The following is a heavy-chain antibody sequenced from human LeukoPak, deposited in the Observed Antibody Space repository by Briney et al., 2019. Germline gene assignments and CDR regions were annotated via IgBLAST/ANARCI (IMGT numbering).Heavy chain of an antibody. J-gene: IGHJ4*02. CDR3: ARPGIVGIH. CDR2: ISSSGSTI. CDR1: GFTFSSYE. V-gene: IGHV3-48*03. D-gene: IGHD1-26*01. Sequence: GGSLGLSCAASGFTFSSYEMNWVRQAPGKGLEWVSYISSSGSTIYYADSVKGRFPISRDNAKNSLYLQMNSLRAEDTAVYYCARPGIVGIHWGQGTLVTVSS.